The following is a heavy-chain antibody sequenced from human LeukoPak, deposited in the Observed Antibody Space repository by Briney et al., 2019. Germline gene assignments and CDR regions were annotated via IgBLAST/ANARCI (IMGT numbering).Heavy chain of an antibody. J-gene: IGHJ3*02. CDR3: ARDLLYYDTSAYYPPGAFDI. CDR1: GGSISSGDYY. V-gene: IGHV4-31*03. CDR2: IYYSGST. Sequence: PSETLSLTCTVSGGSISSGDYYWNWIRQHPGKGLEWIGYIYYSGSTCYNPSLKSRVTISVDTSKNQFSLKLSSVTAADTAVYYCARDLLYYDTSAYYPPGAFDIWGQGTMVTVSS. D-gene: IGHD3-22*01.